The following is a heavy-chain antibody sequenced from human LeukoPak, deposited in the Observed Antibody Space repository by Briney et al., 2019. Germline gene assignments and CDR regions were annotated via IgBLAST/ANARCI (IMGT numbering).Heavy chain of an antibody. V-gene: IGHV4-4*07. J-gene: IGHJ4*02. Sequence: SETLSLTCTVSGGSITSYYWTYIRQPAGKGLEWIGRIHTSGSTNYNPSLKSRVTMSVDKSKNQFSLNLSSVTAADTAMYYCAREFSGTSIAARVFDSWGQGTLVTVSS. CDR3: AREFSGTSIAARVFDS. CDR2: IHTSGST. CDR1: GGSITSYY. D-gene: IGHD6-6*01.